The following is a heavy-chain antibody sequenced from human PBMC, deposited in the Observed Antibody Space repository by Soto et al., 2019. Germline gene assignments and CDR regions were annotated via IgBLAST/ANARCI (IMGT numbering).Heavy chain of an antibody. V-gene: IGHV4-39*01. CDR3: ASGQKGPYYFDY. CDR1: GGSISSSSYY. CDR2: IYYSGST. Sequence: QLQLQESGPGLVKPSETLSLTCTVSGGSISSSSYYWGWIRQPPGKGLEWIGSIYYSGSTYYNPSLKSRVTISVDTSKNQFSLKLSSVTAADTAVYYCASGQKGPYYFDYWGQGTLVTVSS. J-gene: IGHJ4*02.